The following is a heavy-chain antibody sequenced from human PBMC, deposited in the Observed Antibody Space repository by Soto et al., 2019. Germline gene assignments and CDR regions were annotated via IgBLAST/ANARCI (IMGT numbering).Heavy chain of an antibody. J-gene: IGHJ5*02. CDR3: AREFCSGGNCYTYYFDP. Sequence: GSLRLSCAASGLTFNRYWMHWVRHSPGKGLVWLSHITTDGSNTNYADSVKGRFTISRDNAKSTLFLQMNSLRDEDTAVYYCAREFCSGGNCYTYYFDPWGQGIPVTVSS. D-gene: IGHD2-15*01. CDR2: ITTDGSNT. CDR1: GLTFNRYW. V-gene: IGHV3-74*01.